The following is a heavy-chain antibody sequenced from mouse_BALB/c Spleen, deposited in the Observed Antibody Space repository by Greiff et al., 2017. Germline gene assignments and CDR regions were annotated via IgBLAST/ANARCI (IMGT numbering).Heavy chain of an antibody. CDR1: GYSFTDYN. J-gene: IGHJ4*01. V-gene: IGHV1S135*01. Sequence: VHVKQSGPELVKPGASVKVSCKASGYSFTDYNMYWVKQSHGKSLGWIGYIDPYNGGTSYNQKFKGKATLTVDKSSSTAFMHLNSLTSEDSAVYYCARGDGNYEGAMDYWGQGTSVTVSS. CDR3: ARGDGNYEGAMDY. D-gene: IGHD2-1*01. CDR2: IDPYNGGT.